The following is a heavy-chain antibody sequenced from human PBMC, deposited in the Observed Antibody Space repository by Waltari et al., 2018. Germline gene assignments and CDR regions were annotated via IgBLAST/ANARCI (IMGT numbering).Heavy chain of an antibody. CDR3: AKDSRPYDILTGYYGSWGAFDI. CDR2: ISWNSGSI. CDR1: GFTFDDYA. V-gene: IGHV3-9*01. Sequence: EVQLVESGGGLVQPGRSLRLSCAASGFTFDDYAMHWVRQAPGQGLEWVSGISWNSGSIGYADSVKGRFTISRDNAKNSLYLQMNSLRAEDTALYYCAKDSRPYDILTGYYGSWGAFDIWGQGTMVTVSS. D-gene: IGHD3-9*01. J-gene: IGHJ3*02.